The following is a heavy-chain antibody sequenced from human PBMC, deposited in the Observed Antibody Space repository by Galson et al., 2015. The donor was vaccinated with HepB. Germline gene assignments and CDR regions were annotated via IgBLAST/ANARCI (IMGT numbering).Heavy chain of an antibody. CDR2: ITGKGDST. D-gene: IGHD5-24*01. Sequence: SLRLSCAASGFAFDSHAMSWVRQAPGRGLEWISGITGKGDSTFYADSVKGRFTVSKDNSNNMLYLQMNSLRAEDAGLYFCAKGDGLFDSWGQGILVPVSS. V-gene: IGHV3-23*01. J-gene: IGHJ5*01. CDR1: GFAFDSHA. CDR3: AKGDGLFDS.